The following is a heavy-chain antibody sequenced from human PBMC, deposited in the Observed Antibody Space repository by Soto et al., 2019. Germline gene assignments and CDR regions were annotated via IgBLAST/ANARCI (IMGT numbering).Heavy chain of an antibody. J-gene: IGHJ3*02. CDR2: ISYDGSNK. Sequence: VGSLRLSCAASGFTFSSYAMHWVRQAPGKGLEWVAVISYDGSNKYYADSVKGRFTISRDNSKNTLYLQMNSLRAEDTAVYYCARVNYYGSGSYYWGDLGFSQDDAFDIWGQGTMVTVSS. V-gene: IGHV3-30-3*01. D-gene: IGHD3-10*01. CDR3: ARVNYYGSGSYYWGDLGFSQDDAFDI. CDR1: GFTFSSYA.